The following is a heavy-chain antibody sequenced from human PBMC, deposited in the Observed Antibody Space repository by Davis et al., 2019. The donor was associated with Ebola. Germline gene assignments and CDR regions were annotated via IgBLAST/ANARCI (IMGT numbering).Heavy chain of an antibody. V-gene: IGHV5-10-1*01. Sequence: PGGSLRLSCAGSGFSLSTYWISWVRQLPGKGLEWMGRIDPSDSYTNYSPSFQGHVTISVDKSISTAYLQWSSLKASDTAMYYCARRMMTFGGVTSKLEAFDIWGQGTMVTVSS. CDR1: GFSLSTYW. CDR3: ARRMMTFGGVTSKLEAFDI. J-gene: IGHJ3*02. CDR2: IDPSDSYT. D-gene: IGHD3-16*01.